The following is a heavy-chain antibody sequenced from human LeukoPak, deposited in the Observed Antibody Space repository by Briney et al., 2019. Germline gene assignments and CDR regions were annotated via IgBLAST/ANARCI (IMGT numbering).Heavy chain of an antibody. V-gene: IGHV3-53*01. D-gene: IGHD6-13*01. CDR2: IYTDGSA. J-gene: IGHJ5*02. Sequence: GGSLRLSCAVSGFTFSSNYMSWVRQAPGKGLEWVSVIYTDGSAYYPDSVKGRFTISRDNSKNTLYLQMNSLRAEDAAVYYCVRGPWGSNRYGWFDPWGQGTLVTVSS. CDR1: GFTFSSNY. CDR3: VRGPWGSNRYGWFDP.